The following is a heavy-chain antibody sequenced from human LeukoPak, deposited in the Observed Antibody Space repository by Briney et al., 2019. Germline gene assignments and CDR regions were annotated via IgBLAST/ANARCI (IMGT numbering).Heavy chain of an antibody. J-gene: IGHJ6*02. V-gene: IGHV5-10-1*01. CDR2: IDPSDSYT. Sequence: GESLKISCKGSGYSFTSYWISWVRQMPGKGLEWMGRIDPSDSYTNYSPSFRGHVTISADKSISTAYLQWSSLKASDTAMYYCARLNCRSSSTSCKNRYYYGMDVWGQGTTVTVSS. D-gene: IGHD2-2*01. CDR3: ARLNCRSSSTSCKNRYYYGMDV. CDR1: GYSFTSYW.